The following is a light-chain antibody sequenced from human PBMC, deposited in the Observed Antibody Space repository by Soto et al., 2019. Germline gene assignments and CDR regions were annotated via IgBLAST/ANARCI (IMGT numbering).Light chain of an antibody. CDR2: GAS. Sequence: EIVMTQSPATLSVSPGERATLSCRASQSVSSDLAWYHQKPGQAPRLLIYGASTRATGIPARFSGSGSGTEFTLTFNSLQSEDFAVYYCQQYNNWPRTFGQGTKVEIK. CDR1: QSVSSD. V-gene: IGKV3-15*01. J-gene: IGKJ1*01. CDR3: QQYNNWPRT.